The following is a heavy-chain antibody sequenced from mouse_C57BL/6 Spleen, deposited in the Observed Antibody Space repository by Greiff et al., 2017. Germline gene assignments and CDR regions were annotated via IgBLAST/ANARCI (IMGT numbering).Heavy chain of an antibody. CDR1: GYTFTSYW. J-gene: IGHJ2*01. CDR3: ARHSNYYYFDY. V-gene: IGHV1-61*01. Sequence: QVQLQQPGAELVRPGSSVKLSCKASGYTFTSYWMDWVKQRPGQGLEWIGNIYPSDSETHYNQKFKDKATLTVDKSSSTAYMQLSSLTSEDSAVYYCARHSNYYYFDYWGQGTTLTVSS. CDR2: IYPSDSET. D-gene: IGHD2-5*01.